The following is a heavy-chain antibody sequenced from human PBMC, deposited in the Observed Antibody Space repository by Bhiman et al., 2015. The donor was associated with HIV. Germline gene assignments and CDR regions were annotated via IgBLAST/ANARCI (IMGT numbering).Heavy chain of an antibody. D-gene: IGHD1-26*01. J-gene: IGHJ6*03. V-gene: IGHV3-48*01. CDR3: ARVDGIVGATDYMAV. Sequence: EVQLVESGGGLVQPGGSLRLSCAASGFTFSSYNMKWVRQAPGKGLEWVAYISRSSSTIYYADSVKGRFTISRDNAKNSLYLQMNSLRGEDTAVYYCARVDGIVGATDYMAVWGKGTTVTVS. CDR2: ISRSSSTI. CDR1: GFTFSSYN.